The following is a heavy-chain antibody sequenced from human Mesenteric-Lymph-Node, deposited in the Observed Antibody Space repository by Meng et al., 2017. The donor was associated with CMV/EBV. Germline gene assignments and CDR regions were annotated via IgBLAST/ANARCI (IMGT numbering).Heavy chain of an antibody. Sequence: SETLSLTCSVSGGSIRSYHWSWIRQPPGKGLEWIGHFYYNENTNYNPSLKSRVTISVDTSKNQFSLKLSSVTAADTAVYYCAGEKGGGELRWFDPWGQGTLVTVSS. CDR2: FYYNENT. CDR1: GGSIRSYH. V-gene: IGHV4-59*01. D-gene: IGHD1-26*01. J-gene: IGHJ5*02. CDR3: AGEKGGGELRWFDP.